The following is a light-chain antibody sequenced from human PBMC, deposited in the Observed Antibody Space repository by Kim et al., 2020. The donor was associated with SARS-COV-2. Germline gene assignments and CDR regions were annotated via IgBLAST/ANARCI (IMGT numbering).Light chain of an antibody. CDR2: DVS. J-gene: IGLJ2*01. V-gene: IGLV2-14*04. CDR1: SGDVGGYNY. CDR3: SSYTSSNTLV. Sequence: GQASTISCTGTSGDVGGYNYVSWYQQHPGKAPKLMIYDVSKRPSGVSNRFSGSKSGNTASLTISGLQAEDEADYYCSSYTSSNTLVFGGGTQLTVL.